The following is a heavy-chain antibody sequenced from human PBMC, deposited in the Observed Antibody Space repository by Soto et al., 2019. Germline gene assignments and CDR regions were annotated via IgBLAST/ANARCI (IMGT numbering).Heavy chain of an antibody. V-gene: IGHV3-21*01. D-gene: IGHD6-19*01. J-gene: IGHJ4*02. CDR1: GFTFSSYS. CDR2: ISSSSSYI. CDR3: ARGLGGYSSGWGHHY. Sequence: EVPLVESGGGLVKPGGSLRLSCAASGFTFSSYSMNWVRQAPGKGLEWVSSISSSSSYIYYADSVKGRFTISRDNAKNSLYLQMNSLRAEDTAVYYCARGLGGYSSGWGHHYWGQGTLVTVSS.